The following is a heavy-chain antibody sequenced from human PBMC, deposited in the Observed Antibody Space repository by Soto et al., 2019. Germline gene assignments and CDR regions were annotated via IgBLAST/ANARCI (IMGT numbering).Heavy chain of an antibody. D-gene: IGHD3-22*01. CDR3: ARLPYYYDSSGYYTSSAFDI. J-gene: IGHJ3*02. Sequence: GESLKISCKGSGYSFTSYWIGWVRQMPGKGLEWMGIIYPGDSDTRYSPSFQGQVTISADKSISTAYLQWSSLKASDTAMYYCARLPYYYDSSGYYTSSAFDIWGQGIMVTVSS. CDR1: GYSFTSYW. V-gene: IGHV5-51*01. CDR2: IYPGDSDT.